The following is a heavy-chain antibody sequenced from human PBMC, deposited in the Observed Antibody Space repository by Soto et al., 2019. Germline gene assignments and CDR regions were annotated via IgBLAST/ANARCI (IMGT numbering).Heavy chain of an antibody. J-gene: IGHJ3*02. D-gene: IGHD2-15*01. CDR2: IYYSGST. CDR3: ARLGYCSGGSCLHDACDI. Sequence: QVQLQESGPGLVKPSETLSLTCTVSGGSISSYYWSWIRQPPGKGLEWIGYIYYSGSTNYNPSLKRRGTISVDTSKNQSSLKRSSVTAADTAVYYCARLGYCSGGSCLHDACDIWGQGTMVTVSS. CDR1: GGSISSYY. V-gene: IGHV4-59*08.